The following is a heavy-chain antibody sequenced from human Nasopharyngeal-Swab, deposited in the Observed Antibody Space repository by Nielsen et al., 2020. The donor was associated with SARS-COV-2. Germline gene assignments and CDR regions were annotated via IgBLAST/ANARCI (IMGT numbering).Heavy chain of an antibody. CDR2: INPNSGGT. V-gene: IGHV1-2*06. Sequence: WARQAPGQGLEWMGRINPNSGGTNYAQKFQGRVTMTRDTSISTAYMELSRLRSDDTAVYYCARDSKVGATAPYYGMDVWGQGTTVTVSS. CDR3: ARDSKVGATAPYYGMDV. D-gene: IGHD1-26*01. J-gene: IGHJ6*02.